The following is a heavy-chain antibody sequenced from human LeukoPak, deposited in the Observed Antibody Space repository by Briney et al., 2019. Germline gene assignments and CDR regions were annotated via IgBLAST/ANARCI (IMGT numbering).Heavy chain of an antibody. CDR2: INHSGST. D-gene: IGHD5-12*01. J-gene: IGHJ4*02. CDR1: GRSFRGHY. V-gene: IGHV4-34*01. Sequence: PETLSLTCVVSGRSFRGHYWSWICQPPRKGLEWIGEINHSGSTNYNPSLKIRVTISVNTSKNQLSLKVSAVTAADIAVYYCARRDGSGYVYWGQGTLVTISS. CDR3: ARRDGSGYVY.